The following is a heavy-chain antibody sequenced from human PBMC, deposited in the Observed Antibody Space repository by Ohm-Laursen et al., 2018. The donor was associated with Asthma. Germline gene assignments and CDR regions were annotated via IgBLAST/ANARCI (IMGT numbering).Heavy chain of an antibody. CDR3: VKTYGDFGDYYYSAMDV. V-gene: IGHV3-9*01. J-gene: IGHJ6*02. D-gene: IGHD4-17*01. Sequence: SLRLSCTASGFTHERYAMHWVRQRPGKSLEWVSGIRWNSDSTGYVDSVKGRFTISRDNAKNSLYLQMNSLRAEDTALYYCVKTYGDFGDYYYSAMDVWGQGTTVTVSS. CDR2: IRWNSDST. CDR1: GFTHERYA.